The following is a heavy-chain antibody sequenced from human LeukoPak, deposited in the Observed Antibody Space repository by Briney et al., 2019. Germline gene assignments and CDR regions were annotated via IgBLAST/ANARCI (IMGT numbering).Heavy chain of an antibody. CDR2: IIPIFGTA. D-gene: IGHD1-7*01. Sequence: GSSVKVSCTASGGTFSSYAISWVRQAPGQGLEWMGGIIPIFGTANYAQKFQGRVTITTDESTSTAYMELSSLRSEDTAVYYCAAELQGGLNYYYYYMDVWGKGTTVTVSS. CDR1: GGTFSSYA. CDR3: AAELQGGLNYYYYYMDV. J-gene: IGHJ6*03. V-gene: IGHV1-69*05.